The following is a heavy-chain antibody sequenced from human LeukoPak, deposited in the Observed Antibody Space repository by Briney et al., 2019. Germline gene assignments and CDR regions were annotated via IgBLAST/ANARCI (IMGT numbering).Heavy chain of an antibody. CDR1: GFTVSSKY. CDR3: AKDPMAGARIFDY. J-gene: IGHJ4*02. CDR2: IYIDGST. D-gene: IGHD1-26*01. V-gene: IGHV3-66*01. Sequence: GGSLRLSCTASGFTVSSKYMSWVRQAPGKGLEWVSVIYIDGSTYYADSVKGRFTISRDNSKNTLYLQMNGLRAEDTAVYYCAKDPMAGARIFDYWGQGALVTVSS.